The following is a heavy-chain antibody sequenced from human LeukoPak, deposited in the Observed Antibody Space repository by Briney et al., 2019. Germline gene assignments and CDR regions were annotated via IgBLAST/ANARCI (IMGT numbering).Heavy chain of an antibody. CDR1: GYTFNNYW. V-gene: IGHV5-51*01. CDR3: ARRSSVASTVAFDY. J-gene: IGHJ4*02. Sequence: GESLKISCQGSGYTFNNYWIGWVRQMPGKGLEWMAIIYPGDSDTRYSPSFQGQVTISVDKSITTAYLQWNILKASDTALYYCARRSSVASTVAFDYWGQGTLVTVSS. CDR2: IYPGDSDT. D-gene: IGHD6-19*01.